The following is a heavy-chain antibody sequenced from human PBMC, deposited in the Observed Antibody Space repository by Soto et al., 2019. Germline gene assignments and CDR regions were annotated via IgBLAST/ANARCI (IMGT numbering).Heavy chain of an antibody. J-gene: IGHJ3*02. Sequence: EVQLVESGGGLVKPGGSLRLSCAASGFTFSNAWMNWVRQAPGKGLEWVGRIKSKTDGGTTDYAAPVKGRFTISRDDSKNTLYLQMNSLKTEDTAVYYCTTKTLRFYSDAFDIWGQGTMVTVSS. CDR1: GFTFSNAW. V-gene: IGHV3-15*07. CDR3: TTKTLRFYSDAFDI. D-gene: IGHD3-3*01. CDR2: IKSKTDGGTT.